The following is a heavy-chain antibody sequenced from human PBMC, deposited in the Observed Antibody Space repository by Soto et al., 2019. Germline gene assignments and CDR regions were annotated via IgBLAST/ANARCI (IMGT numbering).Heavy chain of an antibody. V-gene: IGHV1-3*01. CDR3: TRAGFDS. Sequence: GASVKVSCKASRDRLSNYVVHWLRQVPGQGLEWMGWINGGNGNTKYSQKFQDRVTLTRDTSATTAYMEVRSLKSEDTAVYYCTRAGFDSWGQGTLVTVSS. J-gene: IGHJ4*02. CDR1: RDRLSNYV. CDR2: INGGNGNT.